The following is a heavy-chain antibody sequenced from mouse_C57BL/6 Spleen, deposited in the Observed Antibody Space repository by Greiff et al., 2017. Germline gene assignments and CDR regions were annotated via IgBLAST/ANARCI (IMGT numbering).Heavy chain of an antibody. J-gene: IGHJ3*01. CDR1: GFTFSDYY. Sequence: EVHLVESGGGLVQPGGSLKLSCAASGFTFSDYYMYWVSQTPEKRLEWVAYISNGGGSTYYPDTVKGLFTISRDNAKNTLYLQMSRLKSEDTAMYYCSRQIFYDYDGFAYWGQGTLVTVSA. CDR2: ISNGGGST. D-gene: IGHD2-4*01. CDR3: SRQIFYDYDGFAY. V-gene: IGHV5-12*01.